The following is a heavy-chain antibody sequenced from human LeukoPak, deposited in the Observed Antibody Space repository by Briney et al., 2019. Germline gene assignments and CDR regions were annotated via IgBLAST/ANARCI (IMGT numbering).Heavy chain of an antibody. CDR3: ARDRGRGYSYGYDLDY. CDR2: IIPIFVTA. Sequence: SLKLSCKPSVGTFSSYAISWVRQSPGQGLEWMGRIIPIFVTANYAQKLQGRVTITTDESTSTAYMELSSLRSEDTAVYYCARDRGRGYSYGYDLDYWGQGTLVTVSS. CDR1: VGTFSSYA. V-gene: IGHV1-69*05. D-gene: IGHD5-18*01. J-gene: IGHJ4*02.